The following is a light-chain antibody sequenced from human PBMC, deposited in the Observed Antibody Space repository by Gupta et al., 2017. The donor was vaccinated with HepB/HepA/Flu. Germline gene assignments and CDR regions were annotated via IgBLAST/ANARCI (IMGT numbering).Light chain of an antibody. V-gene: IGLV2-14*03. Sequence: QSALTQPASVSGSPGQSITISCTGTSSDVSWYQQHPGKAPKLMIYAVTLRPPRVSHRFSGSKSGDTAYLNISELQTEDEAYYYCSSFTSSSTLAVFGGGTKVTVL. CDR2: AVT. CDR3: SSFTSSSTLAV. CDR1: SSDV. J-gene: IGLJ2*01.